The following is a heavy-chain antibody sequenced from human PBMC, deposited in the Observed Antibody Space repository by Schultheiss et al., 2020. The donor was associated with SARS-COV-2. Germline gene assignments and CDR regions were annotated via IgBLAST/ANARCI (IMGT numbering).Heavy chain of an antibody. CDR1: GGSISSYY. D-gene: IGHD1-26*01. Sequence: SETLSLTCTVSGGSISSYYWSWIRQPPGKGLEWIGYIYYSGSTYYNPSLKSLVTISVDTSKNQFSLKLSSVTAADTAVYYCARYRDQYGMDVWGQGTTVTVSS. CDR2: IYYSGST. J-gene: IGHJ6*02. V-gene: IGHV4-59*12. CDR3: ARYRDQYGMDV.